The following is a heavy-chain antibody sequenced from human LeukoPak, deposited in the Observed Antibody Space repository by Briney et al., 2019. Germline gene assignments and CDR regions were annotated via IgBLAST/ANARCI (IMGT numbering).Heavy chain of an antibody. Sequence: WESLRLSCAASGFSFSGYGLHWGRQAPARGLDWVALISNDGSNKYYADSMKGRFTISRVNSKNTLYLQMLSLSTEDTAVYYCAKDLYSSSSSFDFWGQGTLVTVSS. CDR1: GFSFSGYG. CDR3: AKDLYSSSSSFDF. CDR2: ISNDGSNK. V-gene: IGHV3-30*18. D-gene: IGHD6-6*01. J-gene: IGHJ4*02.